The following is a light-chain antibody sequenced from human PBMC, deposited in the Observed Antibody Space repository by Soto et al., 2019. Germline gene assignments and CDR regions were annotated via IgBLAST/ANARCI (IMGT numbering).Light chain of an antibody. CDR2: EDN. CDR3: CSYAGSSTYA. V-gene: IGLV2-23*01. CDR1: SSDVGGYNL. Sequence: QSALTQPASVSGSPGQSITISCAGTSSDVGGYNLVSWYQQHPGKAPKLMIYEDNERPSGISNRFSGSKSGNTASLTISGLRAEDEADYFCCSYAGSSTYAFGTGTKLPS. J-gene: IGLJ1*01.